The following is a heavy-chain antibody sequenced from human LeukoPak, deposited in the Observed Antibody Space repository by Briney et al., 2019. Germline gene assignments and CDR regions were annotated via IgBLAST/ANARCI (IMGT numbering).Heavy chain of an antibody. J-gene: IGHJ5*02. CDR3: ARRLAL. V-gene: IGHV3-48*02. CDR2: IGGSGDTI. CDR1: GFSFSTYA. Sequence: GGSLRLSCAASGFSFSTYAMNWVRQAPGKGLEWIAYIGGSGDTIYYADSVKGRFTISRDNARNSLFPQMNSLREDDTAVYFCARRLALWGRGALVTVSS.